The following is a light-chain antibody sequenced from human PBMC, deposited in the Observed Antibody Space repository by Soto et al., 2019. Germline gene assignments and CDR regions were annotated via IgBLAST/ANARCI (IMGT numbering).Light chain of an antibody. Sequence: QSALTQPPSASGSPGQSVAISCTGTSSDVGGYNFVSWYQQYPGKAPKLLIYEVSNRPSGVPDRFSGSKSGNTASLTVSGLQAEDEADYYCSSYAGSNNWGVFGGGTKLTVL. V-gene: IGLV2-8*01. J-gene: IGLJ2*01. CDR2: EVS. CDR3: SSYAGSNNWGV. CDR1: SSDVGGYNF.